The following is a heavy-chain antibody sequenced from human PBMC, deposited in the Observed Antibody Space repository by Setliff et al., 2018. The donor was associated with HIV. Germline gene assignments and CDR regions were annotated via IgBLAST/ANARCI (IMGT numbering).Heavy chain of an antibody. D-gene: IGHD1-1*01. J-gene: IGHJ4*02. V-gene: IGHV1-2*06. CDR1: GYTLDGHY. Sequence: GASVKVSCKTSGYTLDGHYLHWVRQAPGQGLEGMGRISPNNFNTQYAKNFQGRVTMTWDTSTSTGYMEVYRLRSDDTAVYFCARRASTAEVFDYWGQGTLVTVSS. CDR2: ISPNNFNT. CDR3: ARRASTAEVFDY.